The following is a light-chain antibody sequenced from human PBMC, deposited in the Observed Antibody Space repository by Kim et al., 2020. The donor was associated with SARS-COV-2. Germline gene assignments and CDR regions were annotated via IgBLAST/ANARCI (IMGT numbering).Light chain of an antibody. Sequence: GQSCTISCTGTSSDVGGYNYVSWYQQHPGKAPKLMIYDVSKRPSRGPDRFSGSKSGNTASLTISGLQAEDEADYYCCSYAGSYTYVFGTGTKVTVL. CDR3: CSYAGSYTYV. CDR1: SSDVGGYNY. CDR2: DVS. V-gene: IGLV2-11*01. J-gene: IGLJ1*01.